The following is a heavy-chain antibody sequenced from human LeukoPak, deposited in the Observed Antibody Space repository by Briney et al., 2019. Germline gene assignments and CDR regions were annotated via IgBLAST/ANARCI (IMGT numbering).Heavy chain of an antibody. Sequence: GSLSLSFSASGFTISNARMGWVRQAPGKGLEWVGLIKSKIDGGTTDFAAPVKGRFTISTDDSKHTLYLQMNSLKSEDTAVYYCTTGYGHSDFDYWGQGTLVTVSS. CDR1: GFTISNAR. V-gene: IGHV3-15*01. J-gene: IGHJ4*02. CDR2: IKSKIDGGTT. CDR3: TTGYGHSDFDY. D-gene: IGHD3-3*02.